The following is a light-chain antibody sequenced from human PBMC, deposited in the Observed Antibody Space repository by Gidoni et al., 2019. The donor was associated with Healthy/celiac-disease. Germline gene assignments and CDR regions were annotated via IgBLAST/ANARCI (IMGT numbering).Light chain of an antibody. J-gene: IGKJ4*01. CDR3: QQSYSTLGT. V-gene: IGKV1-39*01. CDR2: AAS. CDR1: QSISSY. Sequence: IQMTPSPSSLSASVGDRVTITCRASQSISSYLNWYQQKPGKAPKLLIYAASSLQSGVPSRFSGSGSGTDFTLTISSLQPEDFATYYCQQSYSTLGTFGGGTKVEIK.